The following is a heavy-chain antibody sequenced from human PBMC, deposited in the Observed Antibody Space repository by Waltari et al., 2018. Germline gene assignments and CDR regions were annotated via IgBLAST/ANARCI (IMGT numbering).Heavy chain of an antibody. CDR1: GYSISSGYY. CDR2: IYHSGST. J-gene: IGHJ1*01. V-gene: IGHV4-38-2*01. CDR3: ARLGAYSSSSSDIPAEYFQH. D-gene: IGHD6-6*01. Sequence: QVQLQESGPGLVTPSETLSLTCAVSGYSISSGYYWAWIRQPPGQGLEWIGSIYHSGSTYYNPSLKSRVTISVDTSKNQFSLKLSSVTAADTAVYYCARLGAYSSSSSDIPAEYFQHWGQGTLVTVSS.